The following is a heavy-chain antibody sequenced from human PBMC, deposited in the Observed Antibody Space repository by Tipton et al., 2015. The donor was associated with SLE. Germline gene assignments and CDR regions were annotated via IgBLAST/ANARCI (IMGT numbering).Heavy chain of an antibody. J-gene: IGHJ1*01. CDR2: ISGSGGST. Sequence: GSLRLSCAASGFSFSSYAMSWVRQAPGKGLEWVSAISGSGGSTYYADSLKGRFTISRDNSKNTLYLQMNSLRAEDTAVYYCAKVVKEVAAAGAEYFQHWGQGTLVTVSS. V-gene: IGHV3-23*01. CDR3: AKVVKEVAAAGAEYFQH. CDR1: GFSFSSYA. D-gene: IGHD2-2*01.